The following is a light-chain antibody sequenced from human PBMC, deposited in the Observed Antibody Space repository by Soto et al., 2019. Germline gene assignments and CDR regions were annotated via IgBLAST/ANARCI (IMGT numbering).Light chain of an antibody. CDR1: SSDVGGYNY. CDR3: SSYTSSSTLL. Sequence: ALTQPASVSGSPGQSITISCTGTSSDVGGYNYVSWYQQHPGKAPKLMIYDVSNRPSGVSNRFSGSKSGNTASLTISGLQAEDEADYYCSSYTSSSTLLFGTGTKLTVL. CDR2: DVS. V-gene: IGLV2-14*01. J-gene: IGLJ1*01.